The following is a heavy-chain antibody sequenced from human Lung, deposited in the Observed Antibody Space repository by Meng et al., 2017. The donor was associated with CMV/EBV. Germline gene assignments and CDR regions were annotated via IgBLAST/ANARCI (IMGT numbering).Heavy chain of an antibody. J-gene: IGHJ4*02. CDR1: GFSFSSFA. D-gene: IGHD2-2*01. CDR3: AKVPCSSTSCYPYYFDY. V-gene: IGHV3-33*06. Sequence: GESLKISCAASGFSFSSFAMHWVRQAPGKGLEWVAVIWFDGSFKFYGDSVQGRFTISRDNSKNILYLEMNNLRAEDTAVYYCAKVPCSSTSCYPYYFDYWGQGSLVTSPQ. CDR2: IWFDGSFK.